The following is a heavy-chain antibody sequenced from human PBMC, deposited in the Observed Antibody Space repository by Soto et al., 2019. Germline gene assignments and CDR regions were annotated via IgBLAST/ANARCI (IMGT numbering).Heavy chain of an antibody. Sequence: SETLSLTCTVYGGSMRTGGYYWSWIRQHAGRGREWIGYISYSGNTYYNPSLMSRVAISVDTSKTQFALNLNSVSAADTAVYYCARARFSGTYYWLDSWGQGTLVTVSS. V-gene: IGHV4-31*03. CDR3: ARARFSGTYYWLDS. CDR1: GGSMRTGGYY. D-gene: IGHD1-26*01. CDR2: ISYSGNT. J-gene: IGHJ5*01.